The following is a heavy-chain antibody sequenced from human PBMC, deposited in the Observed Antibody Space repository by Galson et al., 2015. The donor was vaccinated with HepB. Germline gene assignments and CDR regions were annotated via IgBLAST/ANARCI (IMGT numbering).Heavy chain of an antibody. J-gene: IGHJ4*02. CDR3: AREITLRSNQRHLDF. CDR1: GRSANTYR. CDR2: IHYPGGN. V-gene: IGHV4-59*02. Sequence: ERVSLAWTVSGRSANTYRWGWVRQPPGGGLEWIGNIHYPGGNIYNASLKSRLTISIVTSKNQFSLKMSAVTAADTAMYYCAREITLRSNQRHLDFWGQGTLVTVSP. D-gene: IGHD6-25*01.